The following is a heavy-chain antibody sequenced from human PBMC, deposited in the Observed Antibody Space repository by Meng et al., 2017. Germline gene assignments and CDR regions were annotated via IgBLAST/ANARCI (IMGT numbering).Heavy chain of an antibody. V-gene: IGHV1-18*01. CDR3: ARVGLKLGPSRGSWYFDL. J-gene: IGHJ2*01. CDR2: ISAYNGNT. D-gene: IGHD7-27*01. CDR1: GYTFTSYG. Sequence: QVQVVQSGAEVKKPGAPVKVPCKASGYTFTSYGISWVRQAPGQGLEWMGWISAYNGNTNYAQKLQGRVTMTTDTSTSTAYMELRSLRSDDTAVYYCARVGLKLGPSRGSWYFDLWGRGTLVTVSS.